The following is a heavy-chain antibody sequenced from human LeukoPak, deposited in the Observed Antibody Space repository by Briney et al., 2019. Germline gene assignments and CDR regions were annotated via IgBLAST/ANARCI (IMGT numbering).Heavy chain of an antibody. Sequence: GGSLRLSCAASGFTFSSYAMSWVRQAPGKGLEWVSGLNWNGASTGYADSVKGRFTISRDNAKNSLYLQMNSLRAEDTALYHCARLYDYVWGSYRYTGAFDIWGQGTMVTVSS. J-gene: IGHJ3*02. V-gene: IGHV3-20*01. CDR3: ARLYDYVWGSYRYTGAFDI. CDR1: GFTFSSYA. D-gene: IGHD3-16*02. CDR2: LNWNGAST.